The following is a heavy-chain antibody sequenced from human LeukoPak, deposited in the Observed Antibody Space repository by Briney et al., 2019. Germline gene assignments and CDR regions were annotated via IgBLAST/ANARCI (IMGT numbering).Heavy chain of an antibody. V-gene: IGHV3-66*04. CDR2: IHIGNGT. CDR1: GFTVSSND. D-gene: IGHD3-10*01. Sequence: GGSLRLSCAASGFTVSSNDMSWVRQAPGKGLEWVSIIHIGNGTDYADSVKGRFTISRDNSKNTLYLQMNSLRAEDTAVYYCAKPVIGYYYGSGSYPQYYYMDVWGKGTTVTVSS. J-gene: IGHJ6*03. CDR3: AKPVIGYYYGSGSYPQYYYMDV.